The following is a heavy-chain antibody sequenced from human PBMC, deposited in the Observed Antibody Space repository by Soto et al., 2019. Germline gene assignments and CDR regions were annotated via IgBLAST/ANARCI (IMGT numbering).Heavy chain of an antibody. J-gene: IGHJ6*02. D-gene: IGHD3-16*01. CDR2: ISAYNGNT. Sequence: QVQLVQSGAEVKKPGASVKVSCKASGYTFTSYGISWVRQAPGQGLEWMGWISAYNGNTNYAQQLQGGVTMTTDTATSTAYGELRSLRSDDPAVYYCERDGGFNAQYYYYYGMDVWGQGTTVTVAS. CDR1: GYTFTSYG. CDR3: ERDGGFNAQYYYYYGMDV. V-gene: IGHV1-18*01.